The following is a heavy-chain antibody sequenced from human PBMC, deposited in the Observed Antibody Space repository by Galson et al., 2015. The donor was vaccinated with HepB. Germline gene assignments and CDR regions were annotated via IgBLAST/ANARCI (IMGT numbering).Heavy chain of an antibody. CDR1: GFTFSTCS. CDR3: ARDADSSINWFDP. J-gene: IGHJ5*02. CDR2: ISSSSSNI. Sequence: SLRLSCAASGFTFSTCSMNWVRQAPGKGLEWVSYISSSSSNIYYADSVKGRFTISRDNAKNSLYLQMSSLRDEDTGVYYCARDADSSINWFDPWGQGTLVTVSS. V-gene: IGHV3-48*02. D-gene: IGHD6-13*01.